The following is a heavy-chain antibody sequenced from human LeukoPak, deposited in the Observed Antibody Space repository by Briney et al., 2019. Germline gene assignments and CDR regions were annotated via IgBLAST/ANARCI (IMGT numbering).Heavy chain of an antibody. Sequence: GGSLRLSCAASGFTFSDYAMHWVRQAPGKGLEWVAVISKDGSDKYYPGSVRGRFTISRDNSKNTIYLQMDSQRAEDTAIYYCARDYWWNYDYWGQGTLVTVSS. J-gene: IGHJ4*02. V-gene: IGHV3-30-3*01. CDR1: GFTFSDYA. CDR2: ISKDGSDK. D-gene: IGHD1-7*01. CDR3: ARDYWWNYDY.